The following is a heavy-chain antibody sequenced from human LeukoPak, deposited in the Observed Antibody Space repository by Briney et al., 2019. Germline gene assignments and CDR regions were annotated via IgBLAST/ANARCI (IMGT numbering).Heavy chain of an antibody. CDR1: GFSFSSYV. CDR3: AREGSVYAQYYGMDV. Sequence: GGSLRLSCAASGFSFSSYVMTWVRQAPGKGLEWVSGISGSGGSTYYADSVKGRFTISRDNAKNSLYLQMNSLRADDTAVYYCAREGSVYAQYYGMDVWGQGTTVTVSS. V-gene: IGHV3-23*01. D-gene: IGHD2-8*01. J-gene: IGHJ6*02. CDR2: ISGSGGST.